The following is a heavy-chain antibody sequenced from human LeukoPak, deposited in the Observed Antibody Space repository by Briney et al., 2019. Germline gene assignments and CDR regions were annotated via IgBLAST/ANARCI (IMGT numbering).Heavy chain of an antibody. CDR2: ISGSGDST. Sequence: GGSLRLSCAASGFTFSNYAMRWVRQAPGKGLEWVSGISGSGDSTYYADSVRGRFTISRDNSKNTLYLQMNSLRAEDTAVYFCARRSGVAVAGAFDYWGQGTLVTVSS. CDR1: GFTFSNYA. CDR3: ARRSGVAVAGAFDY. J-gene: IGHJ4*02. V-gene: IGHV3-23*01. D-gene: IGHD6-19*01.